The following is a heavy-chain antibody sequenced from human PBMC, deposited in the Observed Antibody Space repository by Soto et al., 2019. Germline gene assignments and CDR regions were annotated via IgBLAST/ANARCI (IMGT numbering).Heavy chain of an antibody. J-gene: IGHJ6*01. D-gene: IGHD6-19*01. CDR2: IWYDGSNK. CDR1: GFTFSSYG. Sequence: QVQLVESGGGVVQPGRSLRLSCAASGFTFSSYGMHWVRQAPGKGLEWVAVIWYDGSNKYYADSVKGRFTISRDNSKNTLYLQMNSLRDEDTAVYYCARRVGEGSGWLVYYYGMDVW. V-gene: IGHV3-33*01. CDR3: ARRVGEGSGWLVYYYGMDV.